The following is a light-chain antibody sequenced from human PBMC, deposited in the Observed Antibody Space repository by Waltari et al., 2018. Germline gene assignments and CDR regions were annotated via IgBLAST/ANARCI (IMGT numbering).Light chain of an antibody. V-gene: IGLV2-11*01. J-gene: IGLJ1*01. CDR3: CSYADTSTYV. CDR1: SMDVGNYNY. CDR2: DVY. Sequence: QSALTQPRSVSGSPGQSVTISCTGTSMDVGNYNYVSWYQQHPGKAPKVIIYDVYKRPSGVPDRFSGSKSGNTASLTISGLQAEDGADYYCCSYADTSTYVFGTGTQVLVL.